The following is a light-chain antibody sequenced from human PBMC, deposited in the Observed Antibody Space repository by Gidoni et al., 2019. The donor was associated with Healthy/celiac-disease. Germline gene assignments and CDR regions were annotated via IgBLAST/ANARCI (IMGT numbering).Light chain of an antibody. Sequence: DIVMTQSPLSLPVTPGEPASISCRSSQSLLHSNGYNYLDWYLQKPGQSPQLLIYLGSNRASGVPERFSGSGSGTDFTLKISRGEAEDVGVYYCMQALQTPTFGQGTKVEIK. CDR3: MQALQTPT. CDR2: LGS. J-gene: IGKJ1*01. CDR1: QSLLHSNGYNY. V-gene: IGKV2-28*01.